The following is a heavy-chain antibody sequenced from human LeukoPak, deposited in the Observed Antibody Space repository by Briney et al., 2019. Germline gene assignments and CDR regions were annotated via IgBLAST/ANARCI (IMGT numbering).Heavy chain of an antibody. J-gene: IGHJ5*02. V-gene: IGHV4-30-2*01. D-gene: IGHD3-22*01. CDR1: GGSISSGGYS. CDR2: IYHSGST. CDR3: ARHYYSDSSGYYYWFDP. Sequence: PSETLSLTCAVSGGSISSGGYSWSWIRQPPGKGLEWIGYIYHSGSTYYNPSLKSRVTISVDRSKNQFSLKLSSVTAADTAVYYCARHYYSDSSGYYYWFDPWGQGTLVTVSS.